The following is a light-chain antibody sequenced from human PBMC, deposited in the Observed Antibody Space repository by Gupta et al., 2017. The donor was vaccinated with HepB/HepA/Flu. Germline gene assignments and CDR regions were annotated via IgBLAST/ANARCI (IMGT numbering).Light chain of an antibody. J-gene: IGKJ2*04. V-gene: IGKV3-20*01. CDR1: QSVSSSY. Sequence: EFVLTQSPRTLSLSPGERATISCRVSQSVSSSYLAWYQQRPGQALRLLIYGASNRATGIPDKFSGSGSGSDFTLTISRLDPEDFAVYYCQQYGSSPCSFGQGTKLEIK. CDR3: QQYGSSPCS. CDR2: GAS.